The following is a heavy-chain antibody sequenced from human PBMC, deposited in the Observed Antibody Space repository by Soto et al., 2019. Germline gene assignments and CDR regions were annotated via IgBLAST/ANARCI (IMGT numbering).Heavy chain of an antibody. CDR3: ARVAGWVVGATYYFDY. CDR1: GYSISSGYY. J-gene: IGHJ4*02. CDR2: IYHSRST. V-gene: IGHV4-38-2*01. D-gene: IGHD1-26*01. Sequence: SETLSLTCAVSGYSISSGYYWGWIRQPPGKGLEWIGSIYHSRSTYYNPSLKSRVTISVDTSKNQFSLKLSSVTAADTAVYYCARVAGWVVGATYYFDYWGQGTLVTVSS.